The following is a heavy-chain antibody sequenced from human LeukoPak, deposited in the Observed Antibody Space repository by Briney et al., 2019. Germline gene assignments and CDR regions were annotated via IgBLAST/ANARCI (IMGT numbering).Heavy chain of an antibody. CDR3: VKEKMPFGSSVMKRSGGAFDI. CDR2: ISTAYDIT. Sequence: GSLRLSCAASGFTFSSFAMNWVRQAPGTGMDWVSSISTAYDITYYADFVKGRFTISRGNSKNTLYLQMNSLRAEDTAIYFCVKEKMPFGSSVMKRSGGAFDIWGQGTRVTVS. J-gene: IGHJ3*02. CDR1: GFTFSSFA. D-gene: IGHD3-16*01. V-gene: IGHV3-23*01.